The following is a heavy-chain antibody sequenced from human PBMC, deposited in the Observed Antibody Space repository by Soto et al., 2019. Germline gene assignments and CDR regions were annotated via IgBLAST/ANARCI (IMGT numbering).Heavy chain of an antibody. D-gene: IGHD3-22*01. CDR3: AHYDSSGYFAHFDS. J-gene: IGHJ4*02. V-gene: IGHV2-5*01. CDR2: GYWNDER. CDR1: GFSLATTGVG. Sequence: QIALQESGPTVVNPTQTLTLTCTFSGFSLATTGVGGGWIRDPPGKALEWLAMGYWNDERRYSPSLKSRLTITQDTSKNQVGLTMTYMDPVDTATYFCAHYDSSGYFAHFDSWGQGTLVTVSS.